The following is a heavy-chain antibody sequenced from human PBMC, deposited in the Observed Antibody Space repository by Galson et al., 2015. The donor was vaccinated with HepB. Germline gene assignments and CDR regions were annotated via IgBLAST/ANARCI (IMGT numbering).Heavy chain of an antibody. CDR3: ARDRCLAAAGNCNPTIDY. Sequence: CAISGDSVSSNSAAWNWIRQSPSRGLEWLGRTYYRSKWYNDYAVSVKSRITINPDTSKNQFSLQLNSVTPEDTAVYYCARDRCLAAAGNCNPTIDYWGQEPWSPSPQ. J-gene: IGHJ4*01. CDR1: GDSVSSNSAA. V-gene: IGHV6-1*01. CDR2: TYYRSKWYN. D-gene: IGHD6-13*01.